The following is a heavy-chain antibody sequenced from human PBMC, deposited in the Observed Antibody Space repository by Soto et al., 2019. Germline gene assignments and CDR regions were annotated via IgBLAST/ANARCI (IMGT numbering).Heavy chain of an antibody. Sequence: PGVPLKIPCRGSGDRFTSYWSGLVRHMPGKGLEWMGIIYPGDSDTRYSPSFQGQVTISADKSISTAYLQWSSLKASDTAMYYCARLVGGIQLAVGYYYYYGMDVWGQGTTVTVSS. CDR2: IYPGDSDT. CDR3: ARLVGGIQLAVGYYYYYGMDV. CDR1: GDRFTSYW. D-gene: IGHD5-18*01. V-gene: IGHV5-51*01. J-gene: IGHJ6*02.